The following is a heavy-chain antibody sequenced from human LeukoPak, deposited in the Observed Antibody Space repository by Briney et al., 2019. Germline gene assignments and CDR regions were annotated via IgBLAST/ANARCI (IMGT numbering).Heavy chain of an antibody. Sequence: PGGSLRLSCAASGFTVSSNYMSWVRQAPGKGLERVSVIYSGGSTYYADSVKGRFTISRDNSKNTLYLQMNSLRAEDTAAYYCARSRDILTGPFDYWGQGTLVTVSS. CDR1: GFTVSSNY. D-gene: IGHD3-9*01. J-gene: IGHJ4*02. CDR3: ARSRDILTGPFDY. CDR2: IYSGGST. V-gene: IGHV3-53*01.